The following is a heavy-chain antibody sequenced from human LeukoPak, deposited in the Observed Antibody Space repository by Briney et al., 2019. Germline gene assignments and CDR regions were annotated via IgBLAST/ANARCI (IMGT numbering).Heavy chain of an antibody. CDR2: ISGNGGVI. CDR3: ARSSSIAVAPFDY. V-gene: IGHV3-11*04. J-gene: IGHJ4*02. D-gene: IGHD6-19*01. Sequence: PGGSLRLSCAASGFTFSDNYMTWVRQAPGKGLEWLSYISGNGGVIQYADSVKGRFTISRDNSNNTLYLQMNSLRAEETAVYYCARSSSIAVAPFDYWGQGTLVTVSS. CDR1: GFTFSDNY.